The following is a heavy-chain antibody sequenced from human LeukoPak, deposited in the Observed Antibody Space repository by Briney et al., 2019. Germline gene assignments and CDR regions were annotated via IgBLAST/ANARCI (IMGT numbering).Heavy chain of an antibody. CDR1: GFSFSGYG. Sequence: GGSLRLSCVASGFSFSGYGIHWVRQAPGKGLEWVAVISYDGSNKYYADSVKGRFTISRDNSKNTLYLQMNSLRAEDTAVYYCAKLVDIEDAFDIWGQGTMVTVSS. D-gene: IGHD5-12*01. CDR2: ISYDGSNK. J-gene: IGHJ3*02. V-gene: IGHV3-30*18. CDR3: AKLVDIEDAFDI.